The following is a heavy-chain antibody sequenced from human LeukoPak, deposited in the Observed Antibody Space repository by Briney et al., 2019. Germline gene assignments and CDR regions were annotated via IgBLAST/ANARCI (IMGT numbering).Heavy chain of an antibody. CDR2: ISPGDSDT. J-gene: IGHJ6*02. CDR1: GYTFTNYG. Sequence: PGESLKISCQCSGYTFTNYGIGWVRQMPGKGLQWMGIISPGDSDTRYCPTFQGQVTFSADKSISTAYLQWRSLKASDTAIYYCARSSHSNGMDVWGQGTTVTVSS. D-gene: IGHD2-15*01. CDR3: ARSSHSNGMDV. V-gene: IGHV5-51*01.